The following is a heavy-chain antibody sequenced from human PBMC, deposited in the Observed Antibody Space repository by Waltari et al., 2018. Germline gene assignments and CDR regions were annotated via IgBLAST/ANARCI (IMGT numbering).Heavy chain of an antibody. D-gene: IGHD3-22*01. V-gene: IGHV4-39*01. CDR2: IYYSGST. Sequence: QLQLQESGPGLVKPSETLSLTCTVSGGSIRRSSHYWGWIPQPPGKGREWIGTIYYSGSTYYNPSLKSRVTISVDTSKNQFSLKVSSVTAADTAVYYCARRTPHHYDSSGYSTPFDYWGLGTLVTVSS. J-gene: IGHJ4*02. CDR1: GGSIRRSSHY. CDR3: ARRTPHHYDSSGYSTPFDY.